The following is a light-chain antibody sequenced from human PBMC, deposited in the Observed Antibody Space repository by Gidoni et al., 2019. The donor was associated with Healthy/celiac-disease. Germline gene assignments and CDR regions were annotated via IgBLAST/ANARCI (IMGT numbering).Light chain of an antibody. CDR1: QSVSSN. CDR3: QPYNNWPRT. CDR2: GAS. J-gene: IGKJ1*01. Sequence: EIVTMQYQATLSVSPGERATLSCRASQSVSSNLAWYQLKHVQAPRLLIHGASTRATGIPARFSGSGSVTEFTLTISCLQSADFAVYYCQPYNNWPRTFGQGTKVEIK. V-gene: IGKV3-15*01.